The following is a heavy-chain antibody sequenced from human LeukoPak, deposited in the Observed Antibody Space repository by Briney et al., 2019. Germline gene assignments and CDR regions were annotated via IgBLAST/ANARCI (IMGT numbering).Heavy chain of an antibody. J-gene: IGHJ3*02. Sequence: SETLSLTCSVSGGSISTNDYYWGWIRQPPGKGLEWIGSIDYSGSTYYNPSLKSRVTISVDTSKNQFSLKLSSVTAADTAVYYCARPRDGYTFGAFDIWGQGTMVTVSS. CDR2: IDYSGST. CDR3: ARPRDGYTFGAFDI. CDR1: GGSISTNDYY. D-gene: IGHD5-24*01. V-gene: IGHV4-39*01.